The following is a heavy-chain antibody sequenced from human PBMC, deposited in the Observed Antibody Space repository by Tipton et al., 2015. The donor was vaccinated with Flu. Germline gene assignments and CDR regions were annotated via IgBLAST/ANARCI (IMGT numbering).Heavy chain of an antibody. D-gene: IGHD6-19*01. CDR3: ARIAVAFDY. Sequence: TLSLTCSVSGDSIGGAYYWGWIRQPPGKGLEWIGNSHHTGSTYYNPSLKGRVTMSVDTSKNQLSLSLRSVTAADTAVYYCARIAVAFDYWGQGTLVSVSS. V-gene: IGHV4-38-2*01. CDR1: GDSIGGAYY. J-gene: IGHJ4*02. CDR2: SHHTGST.